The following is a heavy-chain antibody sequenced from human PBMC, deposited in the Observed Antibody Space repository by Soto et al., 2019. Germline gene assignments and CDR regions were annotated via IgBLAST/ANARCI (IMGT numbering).Heavy chain of an antibody. V-gene: IGHV4-39*01. CDR2: IYYSGST. J-gene: IGHJ6*03. D-gene: IGHD3-3*01. Sequence: SSETLSLTCTVSGGSISSSSYYWGWIRQPPGKGLECIGSIYYSGSTYYNPSLKSRVTISVDTSKNQFSLKLSSVTAADTAVYYCARGITIFGSDYYYYMDVWGKGTTVT. CDR1: GGSISSSSYY. CDR3: ARGITIFGSDYYYYMDV.